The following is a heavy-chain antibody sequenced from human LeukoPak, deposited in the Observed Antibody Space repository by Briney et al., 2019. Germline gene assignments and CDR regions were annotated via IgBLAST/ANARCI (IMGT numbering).Heavy chain of an antibody. CDR2: ISGSGGST. D-gene: IGHD3-10*01. J-gene: IGHJ4*02. CDR1: GFTFSSYV. CDR3: ASWVPDRGFDY. V-gene: IGHV3-23*01. Sequence: GGSLRLSCAVTGFTFSSYVMSWVRQAPGKGLEWVSSISGSGGSTYYADSVKGRFTISRDNSKKTLYLQMNSLKADDTAVYYCASWVPDRGFDYWGQGTLVTVSS.